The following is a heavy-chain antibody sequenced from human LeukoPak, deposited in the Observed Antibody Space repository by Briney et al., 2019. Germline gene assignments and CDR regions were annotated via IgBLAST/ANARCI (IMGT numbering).Heavy chain of an antibody. D-gene: IGHD3-10*01. CDR2: ISYDGSNK. Sequence: LXXXXXXFTFXXXXMHXXXQXXGXGXEWXAVISYDGSNKYYADSVKGRFTISRDNSKNTLYLQMNSLRAEDTAVYYCARDRGLLWFGELFLWGQGTLVTVSS. J-gene: IGHJ4*02. V-gene: IGHV3-30-3*01. CDR3: ARDRGLLWFGELFL. CDR1: XFTFXXXX.